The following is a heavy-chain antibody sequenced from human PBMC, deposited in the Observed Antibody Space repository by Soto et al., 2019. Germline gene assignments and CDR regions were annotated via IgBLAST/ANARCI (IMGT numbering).Heavy chain of an antibody. CDR3: AKDTGPN. J-gene: IGHJ4*02. CDR2: ISWNSNTI. V-gene: IGHV3-9*01. CDR1: GFTFDNYA. Sequence: RRLSCAASGFTFDNYAMHWVRQAPGKGLEWVSGISWNSNTIAYADSVKGRFTISRDNAKNSLYLQMNSLRAEDTAFYYCAKDTGPNWGQGTLVTVSS.